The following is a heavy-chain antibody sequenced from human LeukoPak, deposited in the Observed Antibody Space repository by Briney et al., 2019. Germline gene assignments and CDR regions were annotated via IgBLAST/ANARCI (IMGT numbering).Heavy chain of an antibody. CDR3: ARGGAGYYYYYYYMDV. CDR1: GASISSGGDY. CDR2: IYSSEST. D-gene: IGHD1-14*01. V-gene: IGHV4-31*03. Sequence: PSETLSLTCSVSGASISSGGDYWSWIRQHPERGLEWIGFIYSSESTYFNPSFKSRVTMSLDTSENQFSLNLSSLTAADTAVYYCARGGAGYYYYYYYMDVWGKGTTVTVSS. J-gene: IGHJ6*03.